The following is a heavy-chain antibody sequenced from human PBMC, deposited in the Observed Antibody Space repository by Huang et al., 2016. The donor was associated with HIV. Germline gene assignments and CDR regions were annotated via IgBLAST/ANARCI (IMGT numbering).Heavy chain of an antibody. J-gene: IGHJ4*02. V-gene: IGHV3-9*01. CDR1: GFNFDNYV. Sequence: EVQLVESGGGLVQPGRSLRLSCAASGFNFDNYVMNWVRQVPGKGRVWVAGRNWERAKIGDADSVKGRFTISRDNARSSLALQMDSLRVEDTALYYCAKGKAYYDDSSGFDHWGQGTLVTVSS. CDR2: RNWERAKI. D-gene: IGHD3-22*01. CDR3: AKGKAYYDDSSGFDH.